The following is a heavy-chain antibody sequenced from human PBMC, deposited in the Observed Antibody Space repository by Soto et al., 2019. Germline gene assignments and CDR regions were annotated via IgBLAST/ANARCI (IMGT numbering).Heavy chain of an antibody. D-gene: IGHD6-6*01. CDR3: ARGAARPRNMDV. CDR1: GGSFSGYY. V-gene: IGHV4-34*01. J-gene: IGHJ6*03. CDR2: INHSGST. Sequence: SETLSLTCAVYGGSFSGYYWSWIRQPPGKGLEWIGEINHSGSTNYNPSLKSRVTISVDTSKNQFSLKLSSVTAADTAVYYCARGAARPRNMDVWGKGTTVTVSS.